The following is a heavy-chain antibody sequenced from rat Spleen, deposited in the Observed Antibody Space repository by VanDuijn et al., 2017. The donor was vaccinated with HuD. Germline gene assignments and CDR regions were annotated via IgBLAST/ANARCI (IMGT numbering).Heavy chain of an antibody. CDR1: GFTLSNYY. J-gene: IGHJ2*01. Sequence: EVQLVESGGGLVQPGIPMKLSCASSGFTLSNYYTAWVRQAPMNGLEWVASISYDGGGTSYRDSVKGRFTISRDNAKSTLYLQMESLRSEDTATYYCAKDSSYLDYWGQGVMVTVSS. D-gene: IGHD1-2*01. CDR3: AKDSSYLDY. CDR2: ISYDGGGT. V-gene: IGHV5-20*01.